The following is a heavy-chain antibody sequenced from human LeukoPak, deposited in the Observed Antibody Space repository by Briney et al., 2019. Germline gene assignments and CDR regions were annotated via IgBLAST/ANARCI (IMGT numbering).Heavy chain of an antibody. D-gene: IGHD3-22*01. Sequence: GGSLRLSCAASGFTFSSYGMHWVRQAPGKGLEWVAVISYDGSNKYYADSVKGRFTISRDNSKNTLYLQMNSLRAEDTAVYYCAKYDGSGRWNYGSSESVYFDYWGQGTLVTVSS. CDR3: AKYDGSGRWNYGSSESVYFDY. CDR1: GFTFSSYG. J-gene: IGHJ4*02. CDR2: ISYDGSNK. V-gene: IGHV3-30*18.